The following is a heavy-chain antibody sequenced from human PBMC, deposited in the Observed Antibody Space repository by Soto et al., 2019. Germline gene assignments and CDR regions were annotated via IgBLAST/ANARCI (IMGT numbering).Heavy chain of an antibody. CDR1: GGTFSSYS. V-gene: IGHV1-69*13. Sequence: GVSVKVSCKAPGGTFSSYSLSWVRQAPGKGLEWMGGIIPIFGTANYAQKFQGRVTITADESTSTAYMELSSLRSEDTAVYYCARASNYYDSSGKGAVDAFDIWGQGTMVTVSS. CDR3: ARASNYYDSSGKGAVDAFDI. J-gene: IGHJ3*02. CDR2: IIPIFGTA. D-gene: IGHD3-22*01.